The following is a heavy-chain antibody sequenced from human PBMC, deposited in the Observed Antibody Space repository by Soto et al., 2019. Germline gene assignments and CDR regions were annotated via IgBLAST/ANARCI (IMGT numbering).Heavy chain of an antibody. CDR3: ARAVTWGLDV. CDR2: ISRSSTGI. CDR1: GFTFSLYS. V-gene: IGHV3-48*02. J-gene: IGHJ6*02. Sequence: EVQLVESGGGLVQPGGSLRLSCAASGFTFSLYSMSWVRQAPGKGLEWVSYISRSSTGIHYADSVKGRFTISRDDATNSRHLQMNSLREGDTAVYYCARAVTWGLDVWGQGTTGSISS. D-gene: IGHD3-10*01.